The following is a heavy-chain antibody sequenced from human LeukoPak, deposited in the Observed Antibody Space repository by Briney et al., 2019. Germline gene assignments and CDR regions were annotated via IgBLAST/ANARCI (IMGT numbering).Heavy chain of an antibody. J-gene: IGHJ6*02. CDR2: VSGRGDAT. CDR1: GFTFNNYA. CDR3: AKAPPAATNYYYGMDV. D-gene: IGHD2-15*01. Sequence: PGGSLRLSCAASGFTFNNYAMTWVRQAPGKGLEWVSAVSGRGDATYYADSVKGRFTISRDDSKNTLYLQMNSLRAEDTAVYHCAKAPPAATNYYYGMDVWAKGPRSPSP. V-gene: IGHV3-23*01.